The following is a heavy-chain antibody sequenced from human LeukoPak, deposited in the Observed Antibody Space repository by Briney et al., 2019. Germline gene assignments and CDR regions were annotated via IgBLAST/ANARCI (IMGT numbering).Heavy chain of an antibody. CDR3: ARRISGIDAFDI. D-gene: IGHD3-3*02. Sequence: GGSLRLSCAASGFTFSIYWMSWVRQAPGKGLEWVANIKQDGSEKYYADSVKGRFTISRDNAKNSLFLQMNSLRAEDTAVYYCARRISGIDAFDIWGQGTMVTVSS. CDR2: IKQDGSEK. V-gene: IGHV3-7*01. J-gene: IGHJ3*02. CDR1: GFTFSIYW.